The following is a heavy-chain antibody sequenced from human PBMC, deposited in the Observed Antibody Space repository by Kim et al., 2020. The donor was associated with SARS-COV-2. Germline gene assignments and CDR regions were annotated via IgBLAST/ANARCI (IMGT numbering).Heavy chain of an antibody. CDR3: ARVPGYCSSTSCYRHYYYGMDV. CDR2: IKQDGSEK. D-gene: IGHD2-2*02. V-gene: IGHV3-7*03. Sequence: GGSLRLSCAASGFTFSSYWMSWVRQAPGKGLEWVANIKQDGSEKYYVDSVKGRFTISRDNAKNSLYLQMNSLRAEDTAVYYCARVPGYCSSTSCYRHYYYGMDVWGQGTTVTVSS. J-gene: IGHJ6*02. CDR1: GFTFSSYW.